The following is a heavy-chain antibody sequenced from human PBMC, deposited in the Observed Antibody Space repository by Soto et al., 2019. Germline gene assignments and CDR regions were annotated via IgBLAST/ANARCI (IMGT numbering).Heavy chain of an antibody. D-gene: IGHD2-15*01. V-gene: IGHV4-59*02. CDR3: AQQQYTVVTAFDV. J-gene: IGHJ3*01. CDR2: VSYSGKT. CDR1: GGSVTPYY. Sequence: QVQLQESGPGLVKTSDTLSLTCTVSGGSVTPYYWSWIRQSPGEGLEWIGYVSYSGKTGYNPSLKSRVSMSIDTSKNESSLKLTSLTAADAATYYCAQQQYTVVTAFDVWGQGTTVAVSS.